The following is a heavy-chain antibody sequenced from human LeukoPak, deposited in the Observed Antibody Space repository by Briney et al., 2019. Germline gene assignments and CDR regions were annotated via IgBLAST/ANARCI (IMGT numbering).Heavy chain of an antibody. CDR3: AKDWANGDYIDH. Sequence: GGSLRLSCAASGFTFIDYGMHWVRQAQGKGLEWVAVVSYDGTNEKYADPVKGRFTISRDNSKNTLSLQMNSLRADDTAVYYCAKDWANGDYIDHWGQGTLVTVSS. CDR2: VSYDGTNE. D-gene: IGHD2-8*01. J-gene: IGHJ4*02. CDR1: GFTFIDYG. V-gene: IGHV3-30*18.